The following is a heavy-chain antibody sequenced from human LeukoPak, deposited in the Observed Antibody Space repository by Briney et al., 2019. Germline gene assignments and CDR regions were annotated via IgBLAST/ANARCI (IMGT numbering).Heavy chain of an antibody. J-gene: IGHJ6*02. CDR2: INPNSGNT. D-gene: IGHD2-8*01. CDR1: RYTFTTYD. Sequence: ASVRVSCKASRYTFTTYDINWVRQASGQGLEWMGYINPNSGNTYYAQKFQGRVTMTRDTSISTAYMELSSLRSEDTAVYYCVRCAVGCYYNYGIDAWGQGTTVTVSS. V-gene: IGHV1-8*01. CDR3: VRCAVGCYYNYGIDA.